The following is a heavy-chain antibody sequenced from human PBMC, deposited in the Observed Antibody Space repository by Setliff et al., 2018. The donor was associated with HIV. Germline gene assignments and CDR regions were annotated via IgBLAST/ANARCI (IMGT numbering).Heavy chain of an antibody. Sequence: GGSLRLSCAASGFTFSSYDMHWVRQGTGKGLEWVSAIGTARDTYYAGSVKGRFTISRENAENSLYFQMKSLRAEDTAVYYCARGFNSDNNPWGQGTMVTVPQ. CDR3: ARGFNSDNNP. D-gene: IGHD3-22*01. CDR1: GFTFSSYD. CDR2: IGTARDT. V-gene: IGHV3-13*01. J-gene: IGHJ5*02.